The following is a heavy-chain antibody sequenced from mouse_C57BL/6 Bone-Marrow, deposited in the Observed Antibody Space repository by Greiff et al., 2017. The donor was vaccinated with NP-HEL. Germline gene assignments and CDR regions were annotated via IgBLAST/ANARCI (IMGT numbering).Heavy chain of an antibody. CDR2: IDPETGGT. D-gene: IGHD1-1*01. V-gene: IGHV1-15*01. Sequence: VKLQESGAELVRPGASVTLSCKASGYTFTDYEMHWVKQTPVHGLEWIGAIDPETGGTAYNQKFKGKAILTADKSSSTAYMELRSLTSEDSAVYYCTRIYYYGSVDYWGQGTTLTVSS. CDR3: TRIYYYGSVDY. J-gene: IGHJ2*01. CDR1: GYTFTDYE.